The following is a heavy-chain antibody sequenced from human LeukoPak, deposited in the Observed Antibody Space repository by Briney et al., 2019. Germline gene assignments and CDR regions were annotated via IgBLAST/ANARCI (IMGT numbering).Heavy chain of an antibody. CDR3: ARLGTMVRGLRHPYYYYYYMDV. CDR2: INHSGST. D-gene: IGHD3-10*01. Sequence: PSETLSLTCAVYGGSFSGYYWSWIRQPPGKGLEWIGEINHSGSTNYNPSLKSRVTISVDTSKNQFSLKLSSVTAADTAVYYCARLGTMVRGLRHPYYYYYYMDVWGKGTTVTISS. V-gene: IGHV4-34*01. CDR1: GGSFSGYY. J-gene: IGHJ6*03.